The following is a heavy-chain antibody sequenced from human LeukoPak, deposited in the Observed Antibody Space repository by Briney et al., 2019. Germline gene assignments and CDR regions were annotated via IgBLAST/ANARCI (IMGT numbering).Heavy chain of an antibody. V-gene: IGHV1-46*01. D-gene: IGHD3-16*01. CDR2: INPSGGST. J-gene: IGHJ5*02. CDR3: ARELNVGGYDYVWGSSNWFDP. CDR1: GYTFTGYY. Sequence: GASVKVSCKASGYTFTGYYMHWVRQAPGQGLEWMGIINPSGGSTSYAQKFQGRVTMTRDMSTSTVYMELSSLRSEDTAVYYCARELNVGGYDYVWGSSNWFDPWGQGTLVTVSS.